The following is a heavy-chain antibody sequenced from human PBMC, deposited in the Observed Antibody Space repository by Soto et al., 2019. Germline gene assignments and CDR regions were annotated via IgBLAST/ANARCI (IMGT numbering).Heavy chain of an antibody. Sequence: GGSLRLSCAAPESIFSGYGMHWVRQAPGKGLEWVSYISSSGSTIYYTDSVKGRFTISRDNAKNSLYLQMNSLRAEDTAVYYCARDSVVVAALFDYWGQGTLVTVSS. CDR3: ARDSVVVAALFDY. CDR2: ISSSGSTI. CDR1: ESIFSGYG. V-gene: IGHV3-11*01. J-gene: IGHJ4*02. D-gene: IGHD2-15*01.